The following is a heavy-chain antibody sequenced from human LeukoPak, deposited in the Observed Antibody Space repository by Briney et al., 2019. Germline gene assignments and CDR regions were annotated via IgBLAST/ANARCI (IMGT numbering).Heavy chain of an antibody. CDR2: ISIDGSNK. D-gene: IGHD3-9*01. CDR1: GFTFSSYG. Sequence: PGKSLRLSCAASGFTFSSYGMHWVRQAPGKGLEWVAVISIDGSNKYYADSVKGRFTISRDNSKNTLYLQMNSLRAEDTAVYYCAKEGGYYDILSNPYYFDYWGQGTLVTVSS. V-gene: IGHV3-30*18. J-gene: IGHJ4*02. CDR3: AKEGGYYDILSNPYYFDY.